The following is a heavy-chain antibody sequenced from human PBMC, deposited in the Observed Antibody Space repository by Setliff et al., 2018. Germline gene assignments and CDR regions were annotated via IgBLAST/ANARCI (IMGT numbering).Heavy chain of an antibody. CDR1: GFNFKTSS. CDR2: VSPRSTFI. V-gene: IGHV3-21*05. CDR3: ATSSYYDNAGYRFFDN. Sequence: NPGGSLRLSCVGFGFNFKTSSLNWVRQAPGKGLEWLSYVSPRSTFIHVADSVRGRFTVSRDDARGSVLLQMNSLRAEDTGIYYCATSSYYDNAGYRFFDNWGQGTQVTVSS. J-gene: IGHJ4*02. D-gene: IGHD3-9*01.